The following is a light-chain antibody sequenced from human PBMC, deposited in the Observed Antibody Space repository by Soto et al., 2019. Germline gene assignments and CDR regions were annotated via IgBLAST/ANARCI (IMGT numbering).Light chain of an antibody. J-gene: IGKJ2*03. CDR3: QQYGDSPPYS. Sequence: EIVLTQSPGTLSLSPGERAALSCRASQSVTSNSVAWYQQRPGQAPRLLIYGAFSRAAGIPDRFSGSGSGTDFTLTISRLEPDDFAVYFCQQYGDSPPYSFGQGTKLEIK. V-gene: IGKV3-20*01. CDR1: QSVTSNS. CDR2: GAF.